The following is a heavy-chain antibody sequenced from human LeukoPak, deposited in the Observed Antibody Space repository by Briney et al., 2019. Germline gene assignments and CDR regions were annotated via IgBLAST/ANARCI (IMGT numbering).Heavy chain of an antibody. J-gene: IGHJ1*01. Sequence: QAGGPLRLSCAASGFTFNIHWMNWVRQAPGKGLERVAKINPDGSEKYYVDSVKGRFTISRDNSKNTLYLQMNSLRAEDTAVYYCATSIVGLTYDEHFQHWGQGTLVTVSS. CDR1: GFTFNIHW. V-gene: IGHV3-7*03. CDR3: ATSIVGLTYDEHFQH. CDR2: INPDGSEK. D-gene: IGHD1-26*01.